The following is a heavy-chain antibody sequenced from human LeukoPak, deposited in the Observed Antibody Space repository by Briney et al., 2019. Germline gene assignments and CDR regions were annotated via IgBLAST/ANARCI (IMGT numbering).Heavy chain of an antibody. V-gene: IGHV3-23*01. CDR3: ARDLLYSSGWYNGVLGY. CDR2: ISGSGGRT. J-gene: IGHJ4*02. D-gene: IGHD6-19*01. Sequence: GGSLRLSCAASGFTFSSYAMSWVRQAPGKGLEWVSGISGSGGRTYYADSVKGRFTISRDNSKNTLYLQMNSLRAEDTAVYYCARDLLYSSGWYNGVLGYWGQGTLVTVSS. CDR1: GFTFSSYA.